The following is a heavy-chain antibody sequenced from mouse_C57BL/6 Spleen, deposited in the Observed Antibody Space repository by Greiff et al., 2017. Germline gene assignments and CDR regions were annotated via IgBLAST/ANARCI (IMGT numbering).Heavy chain of an antibody. CDR2: IDPSDSET. J-gene: IGHJ2*01. CDR1: GYTFTSYW. D-gene: IGHD2-5*01. V-gene: IGHV1-52*01. Sequence: VQLQQPGAELVRPGSSVKLSCKASGYTFTSYWMHWVKQRPIQGLEWIGNIDPSDSETHYNQKFKDKATLTVDKSSSTAYMQLSSLTSEDSAVYYCARADYYSNYLDYWGQGTTLTVSS. CDR3: ARADYYSNYLDY.